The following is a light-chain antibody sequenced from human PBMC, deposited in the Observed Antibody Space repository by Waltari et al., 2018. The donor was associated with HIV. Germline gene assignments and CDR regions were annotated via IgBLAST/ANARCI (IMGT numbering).Light chain of an antibody. J-gene: IGLJ2*01. CDR3: QVWDNNTAV. CDR2: QDS. Sequence: SYELTQPPSMSVSPGQTASITCSGDKLGGKYVCWYQQRPGQSPVMVIYQDSERPSGVPERFSGSNSGNTATLTISGTQPWDEADYYCQVWDNNTAVFGGGTKLTVL. V-gene: IGLV3-1*01. CDR1: KLGGKY.